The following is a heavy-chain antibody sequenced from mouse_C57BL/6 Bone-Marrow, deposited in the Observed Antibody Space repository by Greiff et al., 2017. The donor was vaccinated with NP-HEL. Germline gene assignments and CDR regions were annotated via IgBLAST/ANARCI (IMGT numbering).Heavy chain of an antibody. CDR3: ARGGFTTVTLDY. CDR1: GYAFSSSW. CDR2: IYPGDGDT. Sequence: VQLQQSGPELVKPGASVKISCKASGYAFSSSWMNWVKQRPGKGLEWIGRIYPGDGDTNYNGKFKGKATLTADKSSSTAYMQLSSLTSEDSAVYFCARGGFTTVTLDYWGQGTSVTVSS. V-gene: IGHV1-82*01. J-gene: IGHJ4*01. D-gene: IGHD1-1*01.